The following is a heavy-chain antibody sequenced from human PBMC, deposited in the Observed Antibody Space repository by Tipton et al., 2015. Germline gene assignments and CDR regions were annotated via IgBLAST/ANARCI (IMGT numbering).Heavy chain of an antibody. CDR2: ISYSGSP. Sequence: TLSLTCTVSGGSISNYYWNWIRQPPGKGLEWIGYISYSGSPNYNPSLRSRVPISVDASENQFSLQLSSITAADTAVYYCARGHYVSGWYSHYFDLWGRGSLVTVSS. V-gene: IGHV4-59*12. CDR3: ARGHYVSGWYSHYFDL. D-gene: IGHD6-19*01. CDR1: GGSISNYY. J-gene: IGHJ2*01.